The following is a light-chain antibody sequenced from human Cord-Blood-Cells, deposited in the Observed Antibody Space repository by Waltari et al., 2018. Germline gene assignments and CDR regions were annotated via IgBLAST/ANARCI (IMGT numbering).Light chain of an antibody. CDR3: GSYAGTFVV. Sequence: QSALTQPRSVSGSPGQSVTISCTGTSSDVGGYNYVSWYQQHPGKAPKLMIYDVSKGPRGAPDRSLGPSVGNRASWPICGFRAGERADYSAGSYAGTFVVSGGGTKLPAL. J-gene: IGLJ2*01. CDR2: DVS. CDR1: SSDVGGYNY. V-gene: IGLV2-11*01.